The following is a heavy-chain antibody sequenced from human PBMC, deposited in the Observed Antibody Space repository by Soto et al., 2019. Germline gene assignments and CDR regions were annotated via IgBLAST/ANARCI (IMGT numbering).Heavy chain of an antibody. CDR3: ARDQNLYSDGSGFGY. CDR1: GRSTSSYY. CDR2: TYYSGST. V-gene: IGHV4-59*01. J-gene: IGHJ4*02. Sequence: SQTLSLTCTVSGRSTSSYYSGWIRQPPRKGLEWIGSTYYSGSTNYNPSLKSRVTISVDTSKNQFSLKLSSVTGAETGVYYCARDQNLYSDGSGFGYWGQGTLVTVSS. D-gene: IGHD5-18*01.